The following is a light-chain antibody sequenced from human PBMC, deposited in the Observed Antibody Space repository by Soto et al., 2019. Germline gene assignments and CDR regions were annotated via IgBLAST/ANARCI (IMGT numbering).Light chain of an antibody. V-gene: IGKV3-15*01. J-gene: IGKJ1*01. Sequence: EIILTQSPAALSVSPGEGVSLSCRTSQSIFSNLAWYQQKPGQAPRLLIHGASTRATSIPARFSGSGSGTEFTLTISSLQSEDFAVYYCQQYNSWPRTFGQGTKVDTK. CDR3: QQYNSWPRT. CDR1: QSIFSN. CDR2: GAS.